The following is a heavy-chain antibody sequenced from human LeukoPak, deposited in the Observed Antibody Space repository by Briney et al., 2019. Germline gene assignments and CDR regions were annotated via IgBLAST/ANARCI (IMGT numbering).Heavy chain of an antibody. CDR2: IYTSGST. Sequence: SETLSLTCTVSGGSISSGSYYWSWIRQPAGKGREWIGRIYTSGSTNYNPSLKSRVTISVDTSKNQFSLKLSSVTAADTAVYYCARAHVRSRGVLFDYWGQGTLVTVSS. CDR3: ARAHVRSRGVLFDY. CDR1: GGSISSGSYY. D-gene: IGHD3-10*01. V-gene: IGHV4-61*02. J-gene: IGHJ4*02.